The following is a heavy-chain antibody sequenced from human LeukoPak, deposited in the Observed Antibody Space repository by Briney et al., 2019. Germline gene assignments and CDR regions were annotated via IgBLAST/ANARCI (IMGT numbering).Heavy chain of an antibody. Sequence: GGSLRLSCTVSGFTVSSNSMSWVRQAPGKGLEWVSFIYSGTTHYSDSVKGRFTISRDNSKNTLYLQMNSLRAEDTAVYYCARRAGAYSHPYDYWGQGTLVTVSS. CDR2: IYSGTT. V-gene: IGHV3-53*01. CDR3: ARRAGAYSHPYDY. J-gene: IGHJ4*02. D-gene: IGHD4/OR15-4a*01. CDR1: GFTVSSNS.